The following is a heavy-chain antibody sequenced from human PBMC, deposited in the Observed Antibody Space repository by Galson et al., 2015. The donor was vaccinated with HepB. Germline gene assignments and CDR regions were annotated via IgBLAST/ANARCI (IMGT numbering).Heavy chain of an antibody. CDR3: ARGVSAWALDY. J-gene: IGHJ4*02. CDR1: GYTFSNYY. D-gene: IGHD1-26*01. V-gene: IGHV1-46*01. CDR2: INPSGGST. Sequence: SVKVSCKASGYTFSNYYMHWVRQAPGQGLEWMGIINPSGGSTSYAQKFQGRVTMTRDRSTSTVYMELSSLRSEDTAVYYCARGVSAWALDYWGQGSLVTVSS.